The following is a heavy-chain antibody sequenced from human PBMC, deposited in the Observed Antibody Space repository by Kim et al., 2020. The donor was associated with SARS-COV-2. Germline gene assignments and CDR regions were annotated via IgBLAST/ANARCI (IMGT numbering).Heavy chain of an antibody. D-gene: IGHD3-3*01. J-gene: IGHJ4*02. CDR1: GFTFDDYA. Sequence: GGSLRLSCAASGFTFDDYAMHWVRQAPGKGLEWVSGISWNSGSIGYADSVKGRFTISRDNAKNSLYLQMNSLRAEDTALYYCASLEWPVDYWGQGTLVTVSS. CDR2: ISWNSGSI. CDR3: ASLEWPVDY. V-gene: IGHV3-9*01.